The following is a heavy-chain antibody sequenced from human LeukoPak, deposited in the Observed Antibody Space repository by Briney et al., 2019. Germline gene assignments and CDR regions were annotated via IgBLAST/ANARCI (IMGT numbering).Heavy chain of an antibody. CDR1: GGTFSSYA. CDR3: ARVRIVVVPSSTRSSPSPYYNSGMDV. V-gene: IGHV1-2*02. J-gene: IGHJ6*02. D-gene: IGHD2-2*01. CDR2: INPNSGGT. Sequence: GSSVKVSCKASGGTFSSYAISWVRQAPGQGLEWMGWINPNSGGTNYAQKFQGRVTMTRDTSISTAYMDLSRLRSDDTAVYYCARVRIVVVPSSTRSSPSPYYNSGMDVWGQGTTVTVSS.